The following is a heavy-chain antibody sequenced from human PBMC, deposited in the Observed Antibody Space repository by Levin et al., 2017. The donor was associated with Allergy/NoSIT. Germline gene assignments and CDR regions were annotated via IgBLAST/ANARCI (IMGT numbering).Heavy chain of an antibody. CDR3: ARDWATAAPGGGQYYYGMDV. CDR2: IYYSGST. Sequence: SETLSLTCTVSGGSITNYYWSWIRQPPGKGLEWIGYIYYSGSTNYNPSLQSRLTISVDTSKNQFSLKLSSVTAAASAMYFCARDWATAAPGGGQYYYGMDVWGQGTTVTVSS. V-gene: IGHV4-59*01. D-gene: IGHD5-24*01. J-gene: IGHJ6*02. CDR1: GGSITNYY.